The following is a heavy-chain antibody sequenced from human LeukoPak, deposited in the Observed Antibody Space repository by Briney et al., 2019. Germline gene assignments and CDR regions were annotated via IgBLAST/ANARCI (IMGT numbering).Heavy chain of an antibody. V-gene: IGHV4-59*01. D-gene: IGHD6-13*01. J-gene: IGHJ5*02. CDR1: GGSISSYH. Sequence: SETLSLTCTVSGGSISSYHWSWIRQPPGKGLEWIGYIYYSGSTNYNPSLKSRVTISVDTSKNQFSLKLSSVTAADTAVYYCARAARIAAVLAPFDPWGQGTLVTVSS. CDR2: IYYSGST. CDR3: ARAARIAAVLAPFDP.